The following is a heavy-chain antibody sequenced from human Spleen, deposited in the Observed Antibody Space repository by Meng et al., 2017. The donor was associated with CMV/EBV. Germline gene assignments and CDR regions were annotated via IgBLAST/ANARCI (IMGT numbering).Heavy chain of an antibody. J-gene: IGHJ5*02. V-gene: IGHV3-30*14. Sequence: FTISRNALPWVRQAPGKGLEWMAVISYDGGNKYYADSVKGRFTISRDTSKNTLYLQMNSLRPEDTAVYYCARAFLTIFGVVSPLWFDPWGQGTLVTVSS. CDR1: FTISRNA. CDR2: ISYDGGNK. D-gene: IGHD3-3*01. CDR3: ARAFLTIFGVVSPLWFDP.